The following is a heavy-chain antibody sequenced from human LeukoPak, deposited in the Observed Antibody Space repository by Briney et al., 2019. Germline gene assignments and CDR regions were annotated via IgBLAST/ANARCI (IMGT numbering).Heavy chain of an antibody. CDR1: GGSISSGGYS. D-gene: IGHD3-10*01. CDR2: IYHSGST. V-gene: IGHV4-30-2*01. CDR3: AXVGSRYGMDV. Sequence: SETLSLTCAVSGGSISSGGYSWSWIRQPPGKGLEWIGYIYHSGSTYYNPSLKSRVTISVDRSKNQFSLKLSSVTAAATAGYXCAXVGSRYGMDVWGQGTTVTVSS. J-gene: IGHJ6*02.